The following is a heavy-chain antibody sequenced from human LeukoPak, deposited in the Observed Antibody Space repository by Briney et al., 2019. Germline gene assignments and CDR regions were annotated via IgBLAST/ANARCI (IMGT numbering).Heavy chain of an antibody. J-gene: IGHJ4*02. CDR3: ARRAGYSSSWVFDC. CDR2: IYPFDSDT. CDR1: GYSFSNYW. Sequence: GESLKISCKGSGYSFSNYWIGWVRQMPGKGLEWTGVIYPFDSDTRYSPSFEGQVTISADKCITTAYLQWSGLKASDTAMYYCARRAGYSSSWVFDCWGQGTLVTVSS. D-gene: IGHD6-13*01. V-gene: IGHV5-51*01.